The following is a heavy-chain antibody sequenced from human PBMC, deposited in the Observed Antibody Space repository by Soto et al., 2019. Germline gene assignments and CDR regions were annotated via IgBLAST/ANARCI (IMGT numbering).Heavy chain of an antibody. CDR1: GFSLSIYW. Sequence: PGGSLRLYCAASGFSLSIYWMHWVRQVPGRGLEWVARLSSDGFGAAYADSVKGRFFISRDIARNTLSLQMNSLRADDTAVYYCARDLGGPDYWGRGTSVTVSS. CDR3: ARDLGGPDY. V-gene: IGHV3-74*03. D-gene: IGHD3-16*01. J-gene: IGHJ4*02. CDR2: LSSDGFGA.